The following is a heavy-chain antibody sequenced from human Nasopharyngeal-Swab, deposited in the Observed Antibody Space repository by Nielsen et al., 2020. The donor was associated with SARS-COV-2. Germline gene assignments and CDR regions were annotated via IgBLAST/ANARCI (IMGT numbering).Heavy chain of an antibody. Sequence: ASVNVSCKASGYTFTSYVISSVRQAPGKGLEGMGWISAYNGNTNYAQKLQGRVTMTTDTSTSTAYMELRSLRSEDTAVYYCARDYVPSQRWLQLRGWFDPWGQGTLVTVSS. J-gene: IGHJ5*02. D-gene: IGHD5-24*01. CDR2: ISAYNGNT. CDR3: ARDYVPSQRWLQLRGWFDP. V-gene: IGHV1-18*01. CDR1: GYTFTSYV.